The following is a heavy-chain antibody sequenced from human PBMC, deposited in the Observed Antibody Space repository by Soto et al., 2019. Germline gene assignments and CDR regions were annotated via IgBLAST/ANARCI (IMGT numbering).Heavy chain of an antibody. V-gene: IGHV3-30-3*01. CDR1: GFTFSSYA. CDR3: ARDRAVVGYSYGGGLDY. D-gene: IGHD5-18*01. Sequence: PGGSLRLSCAASGFTFSSYAMHWVRQAPGKGLEWVAVISYDGSNKYYADSVKGRFTISRDNSKNTLYLQMNSLRAEDTAVYYCARDRAVVGYSYGGGLDYWGQGTLVTVSS. J-gene: IGHJ4*02. CDR2: ISYDGSNK.